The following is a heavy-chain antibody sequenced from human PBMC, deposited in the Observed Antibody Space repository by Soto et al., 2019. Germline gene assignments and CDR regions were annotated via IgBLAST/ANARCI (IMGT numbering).Heavy chain of an antibody. CDR2: ISYDGSNK. V-gene: IGHV3-30*18. CDR3: AKDNYDYVWGSYRYYYYGMDV. J-gene: IGHJ6*02. Sequence: PGGSLRLSCAASGFTFSSYGMHWVRQAPGKGLEWVAVISYDGSNKYYADSVKGRFTISRDNSKSTLYLQMNSLRAEDTAVYYCAKDNYDYVWGSYRYYYYGMDVWGQGTTVTVSS. CDR1: GFTFSSYG. D-gene: IGHD3-16*02.